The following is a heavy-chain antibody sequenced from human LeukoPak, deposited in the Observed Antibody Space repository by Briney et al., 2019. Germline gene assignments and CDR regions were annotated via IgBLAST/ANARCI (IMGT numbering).Heavy chain of an antibody. CDR1: GFTFSSYA. J-gene: IGHJ4*02. Sequence: GGPLRLSCAASGFTFSSYAMHWVRQAPGKGLEWVAVISYDGSNKYYADSVKGRFTISRDNSKNTLYLQMNSLRAEDTAVYYCARDFGGQWLVLGYYFDYWGQGTLVTVSS. V-gene: IGHV3-30*01. CDR2: ISYDGSNK. CDR3: ARDFGGQWLVLGYYFDY. D-gene: IGHD6-19*01.